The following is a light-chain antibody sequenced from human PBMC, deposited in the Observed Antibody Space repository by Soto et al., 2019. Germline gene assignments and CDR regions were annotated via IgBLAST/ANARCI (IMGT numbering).Light chain of an antibody. V-gene: IGKV1-5*03. CDR2: KAS. CDR3: PQYNSYSPWT. CDR1: QSISSW. J-gene: IGKJ1*01. Sequence: DIQMTQSPSTLSASVGDRVTITCRASQSISSWLAWYQQKPGKAPKLLIYKASSLESGVPSRFSGSGSGTEFTLTISSLQPDDFATYYYPQYNSYSPWTFGQGTKVEIK.